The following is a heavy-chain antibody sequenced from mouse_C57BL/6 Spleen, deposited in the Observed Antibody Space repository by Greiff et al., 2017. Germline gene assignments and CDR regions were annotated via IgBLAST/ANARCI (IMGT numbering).Heavy chain of an antibody. Sequence: QVQLQQPGAELVRPGSSVKLSCKASGYTFTSYWMHWVKQRPIQGLEWIGNIDPSDSETHYNQKFKDKATLTVDKSSSTAYMQLGSLTSEDSAVYYCARGGDYEGYFDYWGQGTTLTVSS. CDR3: ARGGDYEGYFDY. CDR1: GYTFTSYW. D-gene: IGHD2-4*01. CDR2: IDPSDSET. V-gene: IGHV1-52*01. J-gene: IGHJ2*01.